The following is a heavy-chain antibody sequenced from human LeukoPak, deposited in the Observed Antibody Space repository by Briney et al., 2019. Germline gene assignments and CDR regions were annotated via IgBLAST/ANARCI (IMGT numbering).Heavy chain of an antibody. J-gene: IGHJ4*02. CDR1: GFTFSSYS. Sequence: GGSLRLSCAASGFTFSSYSMNWVRQAPGKGLEWVSSISSSSSYIYYADSVKGRFTIYRDNAKNSLYLQMNSLRAADTAVYYCAQDFEQQLVPSFDYWGQGTLVTVSS. CDR3: AQDFEQQLVPSFDY. CDR2: ISSSSSYI. D-gene: IGHD6-13*01. V-gene: IGHV3-21*01.